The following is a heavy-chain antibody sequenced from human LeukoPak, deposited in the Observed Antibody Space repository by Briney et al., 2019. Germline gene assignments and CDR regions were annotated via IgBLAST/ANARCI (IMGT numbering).Heavy chain of an antibody. CDR3: ARGGTPGYSSGRIHY. CDR2: IYSAGNT. Sequence: PGGSLRLSCVASGFTVSSNYMSWVRQAPGKGLEWVSVIYSAGNTYYADSVKGRFTISRHNSENTLYLHMNSLRVEDTAVYFCARGGTPGYSSGRIHYWGQGTLVTVSS. V-gene: IGHV3-53*04. J-gene: IGHJ4*02. D-gene: IGHD6-19*01. CDR1: GFTVSSNY.